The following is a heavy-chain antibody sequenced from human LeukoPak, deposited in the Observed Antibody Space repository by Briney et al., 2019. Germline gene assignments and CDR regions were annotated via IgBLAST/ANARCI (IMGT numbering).Heavy chain of an antibody. J-gene: IGHJ5*02. CDR2: ISSSSSYI. V-gene: IGHV3-21*01. CDR1: GSPFGGYS. Sequence: RGGSLDLSCAASGSPFGGYSMNGARRAQGKGLEWVSSISSSSSYIYYADSVKGRFTISRDNAKNSQYLQMNSLRAEDTAVYYCARDIYGGLGGWFDPWGQGTLVTVSS. D-gene: IGHD3-16*01. CDR3: ARDIYGGLGGWFDP.